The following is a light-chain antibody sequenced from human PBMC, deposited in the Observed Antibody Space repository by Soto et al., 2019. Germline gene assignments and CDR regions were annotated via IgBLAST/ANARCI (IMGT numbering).Light chain of an antibody. CDR3: SSFAGNNSFV. CDR1: TSDIGAYNY. Sequence: QSVLTQPPSASGSPGQSVTTSCTGTTSDIGAYNYVSWSQHRPGKAPKLIIYEVTSRPSGVPDRIFGSKSYTTASLTVSGVQAEDEADYYCSSFAGNNSFVFGTGTNVTVL. J-gene: IGLJ1*01. V-gene: IGLV2-8*01. CDR2: EVT.